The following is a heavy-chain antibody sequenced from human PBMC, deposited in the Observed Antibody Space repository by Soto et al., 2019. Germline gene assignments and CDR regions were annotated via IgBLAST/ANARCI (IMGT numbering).Heavy chain of an antibody. Sequence: GGSLRLSCAASGFTLSSYWMHWVRQAPGKGLVWVSRINSDGSSTSYADSVKGRFTISRDNAKNTLYLQMNSLRAEDTAVYYCTSGPPMYCSSSSCYASPFDYSGQGTLVSVSP. D-gene: IGHD2-2*01. J-gene: IGHJ4*02. V-gene: IGHV3-74*01. CDR3: TSGPPMYCSSSSCYASPFDY. CDR1: GFTLSSYW. CDR2: INSDGSST.